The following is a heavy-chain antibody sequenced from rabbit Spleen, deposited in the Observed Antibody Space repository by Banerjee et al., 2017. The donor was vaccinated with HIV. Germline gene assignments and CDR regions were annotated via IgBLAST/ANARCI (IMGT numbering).Heavy chain of an antibody. CDR3: ARSHVSGGRYPWNL. CDR1: GFSFSSSYW. J-gene: IGHJ4*01. CDR2: IVTGGSGET. V-gene: IGHV1S45*01. Sequence: QEQLEESGGDLVKPEGSLTLTCTASGFSFSSSYWIYWVRQAPGKGLEWIACIVTGGSGETYYASWAKGRFTISKTSSTTVTLQMTSLTAADTAKYFCARSHVSGGRYPWNLWGPGTLVTVS. D-gene: IGHD4-1*01.